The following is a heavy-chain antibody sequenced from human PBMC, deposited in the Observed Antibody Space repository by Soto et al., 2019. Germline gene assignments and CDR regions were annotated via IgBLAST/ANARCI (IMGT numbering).Heavy chain of an antibody. CDR3: ARVGHITNYGMAV. CDR2: IIPFFGTS. D-gene: IGHD1-26*01. V-gene: IGHV1-69*01. Sequence: QVQLVQSGAEVKKPGSSVKVYCEASGGTFSSYPINWVRQAPGPGLEWMGGIIPFFGTSNYAQKFQGRVTITADDSTSTAYMELRSLRSEDTAVYYCARVGHITNYGMAVWGQGTTVTVSS. CDR1: GGTFSSYP. J-gene: IGHJ6*02.